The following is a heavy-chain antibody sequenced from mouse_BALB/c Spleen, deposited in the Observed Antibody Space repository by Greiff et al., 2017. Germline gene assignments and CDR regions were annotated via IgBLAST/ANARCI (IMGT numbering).Heavy chain of an antibody. J-gene: IGHJ4*01. V-gene: IGHV1-14*01. Sequence: VQLKESGPELVKPGASVKMSCKASGYTFTSYVMHWVKQKPGQGLEWIGYINPYNDGTKYNEKFKGKATLTSDKSSSTAYMELSSLTSEDSAVYYCARTDTYYAMDYWGQGTSVTVSS. CDR2: INPYNDGT. CDR1: GYTFTSYV. CDR3: ARTDTYYAMDY.